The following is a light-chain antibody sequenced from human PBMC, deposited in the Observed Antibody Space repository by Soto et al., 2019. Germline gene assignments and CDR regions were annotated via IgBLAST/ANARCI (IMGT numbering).Light chain of an antibody. CDR2: AAS. CDR1: QGISTF. Sequence: DIQMTQSPSSLSTSVGDRVTITCRASQGISTFLHWYQQKPGKAPRLLIYAASRLQSGVPARFSGSGAETDFTLTITSLQPEDFGSYYCQQSYATVRTFGGGTKVE. CDR3: QQSYATVRT. V-gene: IGKV1-39*01. J-gene: IGKJ4*01.